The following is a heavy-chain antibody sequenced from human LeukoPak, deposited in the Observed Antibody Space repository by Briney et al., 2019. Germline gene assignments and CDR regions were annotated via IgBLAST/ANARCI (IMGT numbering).Heavy chain of an antibody. CDR2: IRYDATNK. CDR1: GFTFSSYG. V-gene: IGHV3-30*02. D-gene: IGHD2-21*02. Sequence: GGSLRLSCAASGFTFSSYGMHWVRQAPGEGLEWVAFIRYDATNKYYTDSVKGRFTISRDNSKKTLYLQMNSLRAEDTAVYYCARDSGDPDLPATAIPNYFDYWGQGTLVTVSS. J-gene: IGHJ4*02. CDR3: ARDSGDPDLPATAIPNYFDY.